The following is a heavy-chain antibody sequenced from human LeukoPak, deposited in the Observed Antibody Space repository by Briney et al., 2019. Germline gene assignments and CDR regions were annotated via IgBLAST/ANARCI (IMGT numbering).Heavy chain of an antibody. J-gene: IGHJ4*02. V-gene: IGHV4-38-2*02. CDR3: AREGYGYNYYFDY. Sequence: SETLSLTCSVSGGSISSYYWSWIRQPPGKGLEWIGSIYHSGSTYYNPSLKSRVTISVDTSKNQFSLKLSSVTAADTAVYYCAREGYGYNYYFDYWGQGTLVTVSS. D-gene: IGHD5-24*01. CDR2: IYHSGST. CDR1: GGSISSYY.